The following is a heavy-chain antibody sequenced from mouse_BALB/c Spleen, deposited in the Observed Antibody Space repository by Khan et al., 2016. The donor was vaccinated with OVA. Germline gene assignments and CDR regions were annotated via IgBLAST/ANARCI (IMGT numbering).Heavy chain of an antibody. Sequence: EGQLQESGPGLVKPSQSLSLTCTVTGYSITSNYAWNWIRQFPGNKLEWMGYISYSGSTNYNPSLKSRISITRDTSKNQFFLQLNSVTTEDTATYYCARGNYYGYAMDYWGQGTSITVSS. CDR3: ARGNYYGYAMDY. CDR1: GYSITSNYA. V-gene: IGHV3-2*02. CDR2: ISYSGST. J-gene: IGHJ4*01. D-gene: IGHD1-1*01.